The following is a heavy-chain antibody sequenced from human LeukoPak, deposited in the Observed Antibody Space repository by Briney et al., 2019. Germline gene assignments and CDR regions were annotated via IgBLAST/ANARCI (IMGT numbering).Heavy chain of an antibody. CDR3: ARVNPGYSSSWLLYYYYYYMDV. J-gene: IGHJ6*03. Sequence: ASVKVSCKASGYTFTSYGISWVRQAPGQGLEWMGWISAYNGNTNYAQKLQGRVTMTTDTSTSTAYMELRSLRSDDTAVYYCARVNPGYSSSWLLYYYYYYMDVWGKGTTVTISS. CDR1: GYTFTSYG. V-gene: IGHV1-18*01. D-gene: IGHD6-13*01. CDR2: ISAYNGNT.